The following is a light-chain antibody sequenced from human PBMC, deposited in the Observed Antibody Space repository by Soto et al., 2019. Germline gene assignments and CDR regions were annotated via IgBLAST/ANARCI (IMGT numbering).Light chain of an antibody. CDR2: DIS. CDR3: QQRSSWPRNT. J-gene: IGKJ2*01. V-gene: IGKV3D-11*02. CDR1: QSVPTY. Sequence: EIVLTQFPATLSLSPGARATLSCRASQSVPTYFAWYQHKPGQAPTRLIYDISTSATGIPARFSGSGAGTDFTLTIISLEPADSSTDYCQQRSSWPRNTFGQGSKLEIK.